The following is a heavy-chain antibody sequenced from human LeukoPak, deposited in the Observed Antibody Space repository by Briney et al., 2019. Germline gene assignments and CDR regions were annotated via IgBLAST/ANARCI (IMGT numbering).Heavy chain of an antibody. CDR3: ARVVSSSWEYYYYMDV. D-gene: IGHD6-13*01. V-gene: IGHV4-39*07. J-gene: IGHJ6*03. CDR2: ISYIGVT. Sequence: SETLSLTCTVSGDSISSGSYYWGWIRQPPGKGLEWIGSISYIGVTYYNPSLKSRVTISVDTSKNQFSLKLSSVTAADTAVYYCARVVSSSWEYYYYMDVWGKGTTVTISS. CDR1: GDSISSGSYY.